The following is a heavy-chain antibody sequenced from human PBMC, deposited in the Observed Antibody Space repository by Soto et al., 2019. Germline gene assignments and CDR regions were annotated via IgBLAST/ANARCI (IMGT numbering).Heavy chain of an antibody. D-gene: IGHD6-6*01. CDR2: ISGSGITI. V-gene: IGHV3-11*01. Sequence: QVQLVESGGGLVKPGGSVRLSCAASGFTFSDSYMSWVRQAPGKGLEWLSYISGSGITISHADSVKGRFTISRDNDKNSVYLQMDSLRAEDPAVYYCARFLGGIPARPFDYWGQGTLVTVSS. CDR3: ARFLGGIPARPFDY. J-gene: IGHJ4*02. CDR1: GFTFSDSY.